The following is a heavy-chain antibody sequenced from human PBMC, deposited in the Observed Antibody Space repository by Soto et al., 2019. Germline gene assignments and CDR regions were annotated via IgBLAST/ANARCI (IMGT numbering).Heavy chain of an antibody. V-gene: IGHV3-11*06. D-gene: IGHD6-19*01. CDR2: ISSSSSYT. CDR3: ARDLAVAGHGY. J-gene: IGHJ4*02. CDR1: GFTFSDYY. Sequence: PGGSLRLSCAASGFTFSDYYMSWIRQAPGKGLEWVSYISSSSSYTNYADSVKGRFTISRDNAKNSLYLQMNSLRAEDTAVYYCARDLAVAGHGYWGQGTLVTVSS.